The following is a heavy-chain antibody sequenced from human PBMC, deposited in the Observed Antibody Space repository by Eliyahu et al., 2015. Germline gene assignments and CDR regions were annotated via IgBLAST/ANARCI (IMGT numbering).Heavy chain of an antibody. CDR3: ARDLGADTAMALTSYFDL. V-gene: IGHV4-4*07. CDR1: GGSISSYY. CDR2: IYTSGRA. Sequence: QVQLQESGPGLVKPSETLSLTCTVSGGSISSYYWSWIRQPAGKGLEWIWGIYTSGRAHHHHSLKSRVTMSVDTSKNQFSLKLSSVTAADTAVYYCARDLGADTAMALTSYFDLWGRGTLVTVSS. J-gene: IGHJ2*01. D-gene: IGHD5-18*01.